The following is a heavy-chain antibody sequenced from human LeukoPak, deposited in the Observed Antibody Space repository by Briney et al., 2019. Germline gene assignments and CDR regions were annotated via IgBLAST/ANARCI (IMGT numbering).Heavy chain of an antibody. CDR1: GYPFTNYG. Sequence: ASVKVSCKAPGYPFTNYGIIWVRQAPGQGLEWMGWISAYDGNTNYAQKLQGRVTMTTDTSTSTAYMELRSLRSDDTAVYYCARDGHDYGDYTPDYWGQGTLVTVSS. D-gene: IGHD4-17*01. CDR2: ISAYDGNT. V-gene: IGHV1-18*01. CDR3: ARDGHDYGDYTPDY. J-gene: IGHJ4*02.